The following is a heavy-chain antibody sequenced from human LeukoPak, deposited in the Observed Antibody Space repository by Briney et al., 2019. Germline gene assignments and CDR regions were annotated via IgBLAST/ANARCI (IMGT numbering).Heavy chain of an antibody. D-gene: IGHD2-21*02. V-gene: IGHV4-39*07. CDR3: ARAPREVVTKREKKGFDI. CDR1: GGSIRSSSYY. Sequence: PSETLSLTCTVSGGSIRSSSYYWSWIRQPPGKGLEWIGEINHSGSTNYNPSLKSRVTISVDTSKNQFSLKLSSVTAADTAVYYCARAPREVVTKREKKGFDIWGQGTMVTVSS. CDR2: INHSGST. J-gene: IGHJ3*02.